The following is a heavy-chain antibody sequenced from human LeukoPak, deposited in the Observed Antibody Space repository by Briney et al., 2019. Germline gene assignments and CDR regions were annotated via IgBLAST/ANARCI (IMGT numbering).Heavy chain of an antibody. CDR3: ARDFGDYLYFNAFDI. J-gene: IGHJ3*02. Sequence: GASVKVSCKASGYTFTSYGISWVRQAPGQGLEWMGWISAYNGNTNYAQKLQGRVTMTTDTSTSTAYMELRSLRSDDTAVYYCARDFGDYLYFNAFDIWGQGTMVTVSS. CDR2: ISAYNGNT. V-gene: IGHV1-18*01. CDR1: GYTFTSYG. D-gene: IGHD4-17*01.